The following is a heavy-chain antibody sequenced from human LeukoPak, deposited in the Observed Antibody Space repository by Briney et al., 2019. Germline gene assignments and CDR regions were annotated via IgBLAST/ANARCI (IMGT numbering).Heavy chain of an antibody. Sequence: SETLSLTCAVYGGSFSGYYWSWIRQPPGKGLEWIGEINHSGSSNYNPSLKSRVTISVDTSKNQFSLKLSSVTAADTAVYYCARGSRYRIAVTGFDYRGQGTLVTVSS. CDR3: ARGSRYRIAVTGFDY. V-gene: IGHV4-34*01. J-gene: IGHJ4*02. CDR1: GGSFSGYY. CDR2: INHSGSS. D-gene: IGHD6-19*01.